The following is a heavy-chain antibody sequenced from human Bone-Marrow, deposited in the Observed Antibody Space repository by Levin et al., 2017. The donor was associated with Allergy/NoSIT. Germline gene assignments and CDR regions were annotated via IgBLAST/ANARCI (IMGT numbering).Heavy chain of an antibody. V-gene: IGHV3-9*01. CDR1: GFSFGDYA. CDR2: MSWNTGSL. CDR3: VKAGRRSSCRRGWGDGMDV. D-gene: IGHD6-6*01. J-gene: IGHJ6*02. Sequence: SLKISCVASGFSFGDYAMHWVRQTPGKGLEWVSGMSWNTGSLDYADSVKGRFTISRDNTRNTLYLQMNNLEVEDTALYYCVKAGRRSSCRRGWGDGMDVWGQGTTVSVS.